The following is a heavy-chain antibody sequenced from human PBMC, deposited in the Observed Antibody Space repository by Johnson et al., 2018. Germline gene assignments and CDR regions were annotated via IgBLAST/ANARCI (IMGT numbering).Heavy chain of an antibody. CDR1: GGTFSSYA. CDR2: IIPIFGTA. Sequence: QVQLVQSGAEVTKPGSSVKVSCKASGGTFSSYAISWVRQAPGQGLEWMGGIIPIFGTANYAQKFQGRVMITADESTSTAYMERSSLRSEDRAVYYCARDGDTAMGTKDAFDSWGQGTMVPVSS. J-gene: IGHJ3*02. D-gene: IGHD5-18*01. CDR3: ARDGDTAMGTKDAFDS. V-gene: IGHV1-69*12.